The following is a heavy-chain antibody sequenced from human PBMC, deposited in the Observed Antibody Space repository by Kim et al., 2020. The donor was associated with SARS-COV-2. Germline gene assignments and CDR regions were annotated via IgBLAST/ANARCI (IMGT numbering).Heavy chain of an antibody. CDR3: AVIPPLYVGVWFDP. D-gene: IGHD2-8*01. J-gene: IGHJ5*02. Sequence: ASVKVSCKASGYAFSSYGISWVRQAPGQGLQWMGWIRTYNDDIKYAQSFQGRITMTTDTSTSTAYMELRSLRSDDTAVYYCAVIPPLYVGVWFDPWGQGTLVTVSS. CDR2: IRTYNDDI. V-gene: IGHV1-18*04. CDR1: GYAFSSYG.